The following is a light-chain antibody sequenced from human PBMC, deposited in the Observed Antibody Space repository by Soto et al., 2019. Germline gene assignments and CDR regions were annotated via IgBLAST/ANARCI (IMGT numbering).Light chain of an antibody. CDR3: QQYQT. CDR1: QSVSSSY. Sequence: EIVLTQSPGTLSLSPGERATLSCRASQSVSSSYLAWFRQKPGQAPRLLIYGASSRATGIPDRFSGSGSGTDFTLTISRLETEDFAVYYCQQYQTFGPGTKVD. J-gene: IGKJ3*01. CDR2: GAS. V-gene: IGKV3-20*01.